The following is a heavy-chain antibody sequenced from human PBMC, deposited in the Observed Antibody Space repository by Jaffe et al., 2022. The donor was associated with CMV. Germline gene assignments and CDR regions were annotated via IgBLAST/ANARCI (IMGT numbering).Heavy chain of an antibody. Sequence: EVQLVESGGGLVQPGGSLRLSCAASGFTFSSYAMSWVRQAPGKGLEWVSAISGSGGSTYYADSVKGRFTISRDNSKNTLYLQMNSLRAEDTAVYYCAKDTGGIAVAGLALLYGMDVWGQGTTVTVSS. J-gene: IGHJ6*02. CDR1: GFTFSSYA. V-gene: IGHV3-23*04. D-gene: IGHD6-19*01. CDR2: ISGSGGST. CDR3: AKDTGGIAVAGLALLYGMDV.